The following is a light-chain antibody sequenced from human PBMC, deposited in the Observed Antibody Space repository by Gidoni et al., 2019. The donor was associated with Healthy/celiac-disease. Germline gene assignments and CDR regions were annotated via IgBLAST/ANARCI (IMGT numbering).Light chain of an antibody. Sequence: QSVLTQPPSGAGAPGQRVTISCTGSSSNIGAGYDVNWYQQLPGTAPKLLIYGNSNRPSGVPDRFSGSKSGTSASLAITGLQAEDEADYYCQSYDSSLSAVVFGGGTKLTVL. J-gene: IGLJ2*01. CDR2: GNS. CDR3: QSYDSSLSAVV. CDR1: SSNIGAGYD. V-gene: IGLV1-40*01.